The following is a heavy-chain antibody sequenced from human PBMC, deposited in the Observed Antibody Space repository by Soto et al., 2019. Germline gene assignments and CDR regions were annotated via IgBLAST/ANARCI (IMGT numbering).Heavy chain of an antibody. CDR1: GGSISSGGYS. Sequence: QLQLQVSGAGLVKPSQTLSLTCAVSGGSISSGGYSWSWMRQPPGKGLEWIGYIYHSGSTYYNPSLKSRVTISVDRSKNQFSLKLSSVTAADTAVYYCARVPDYWGQGTLVTVSS. CDR3: ARVPDY. V-gene: IGHV4-30-2*01. J-gene: IGHJ4*02. CDR2: IYHSGST.